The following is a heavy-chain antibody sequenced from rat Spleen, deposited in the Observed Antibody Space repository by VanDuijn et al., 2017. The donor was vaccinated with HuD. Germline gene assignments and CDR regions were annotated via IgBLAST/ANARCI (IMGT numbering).Heavy chain of an antibody. CDR3: ATNPIYYYSGAHYFDY. CDR1: GFTFSNYY. D-gene: IGHD1-1*01. CDR2: ISTGGGNT. V-gene: IGHV5-25*01. J-gene: IGHJ2*01. Sequence: EVQLVESGGGLVQPGRSLKLSCAASGFTFSNYYMAWVRQAPTTGLEWVASISTGGGNTYYRDSVKGQFTISRDNAKTTLYLQMDSLRSEDTATYYCATNPIYYYSGAHYFDYWGQGVMVTVSS.